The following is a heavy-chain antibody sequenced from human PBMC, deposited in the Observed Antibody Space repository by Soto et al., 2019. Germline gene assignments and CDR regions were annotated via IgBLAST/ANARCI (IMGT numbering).Heavy chain of an antibody. V-gene: IGHV3-30*04. Sequence: QEQLVESGGGVVQPGTSLRLSCTASGFSFSTYAMYWVRQAPGKGLEWVAIISYDGSNAQYADSVKGRFTVARDNSKNPLYLHMHSLPAEDTAVYYCARVGGGFGELLLNSYDAFDLWGQGKLVTVSS. J-gene: IGHJ3*01. CDR2: ISYDGSNA. CDR3: ARVGGGFGELLLNSYDAFDL. D-gene: IGHD3-10*01. CDR1: GFSFSTYA.